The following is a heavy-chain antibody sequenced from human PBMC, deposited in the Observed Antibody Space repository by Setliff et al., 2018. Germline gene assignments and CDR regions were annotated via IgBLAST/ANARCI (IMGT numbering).Heavy chain of an antibody. Sequence: PGGSLRLSCAVSGFTFSGSAVHWVRQASGKGLAWVGRIRSKAFSYVPRYTESMKGRFTISRDDSKNTAYLQMDSLNTEDTAVYYCIVAGNYFDYWGQGTLVTVSS. CDR2: IRSKAFSYVP. D-gene: IGHD5-12*01. J-gene: IGHJ4*02. CDR3: IVAGNYFDY. CDR1: GFTFSGSA. V-gene: IGHV3-73*01.